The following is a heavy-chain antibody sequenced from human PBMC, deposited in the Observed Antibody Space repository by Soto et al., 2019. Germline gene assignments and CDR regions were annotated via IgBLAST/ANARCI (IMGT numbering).Heavy chain of an antibody. CDR3: VRGGDCSSTSCYTPIYYYGLDV. CDR1: GYNFHTYS. Sequence: QVQLVHSGPEVKKPGASVRVSCQASGYNFHTYSISLVRQAPGQGLEWMGWISPYNGNTNYAQKIQGRVIMTRDTSTTTAYMELRSLRSDDTAVYYCVRGGDCSSTSCYTPIYYYGLDVWGQGTTVTVSS. D-gene: IGHD2-2*02. V-gene: IGHV1-18*01. CDR2: ISPYNGNT. J-gene: IGHJ6*02.